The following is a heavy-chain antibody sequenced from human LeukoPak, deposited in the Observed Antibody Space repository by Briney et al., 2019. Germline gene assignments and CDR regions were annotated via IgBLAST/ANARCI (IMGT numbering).Heavy chain of an antibody. CDR2: INPNSGGT. CDR1: GYTFTGYY. J-gene: IGHJ6*03. V-gene: IGHV1-2*02. CDR3: ARDHYDFWSGPRTNYYYYYMDV. D-gene: IGHD3-3*01. Sequence: GASVKVSCKASGYTFTGYYMHWVRQAPGQGLEWRGWINPNSGGTNYAQKFQGRVTMTRDTSISTAYMELSRLRSDDTAVYYCARDHYDFWSGPRTNYYYYYMDVRGKGTTVTVSS.